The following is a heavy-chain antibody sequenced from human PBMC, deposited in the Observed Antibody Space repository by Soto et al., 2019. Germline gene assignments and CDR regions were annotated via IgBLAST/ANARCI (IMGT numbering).Heavy chain of an antibody. CDR1: GGSISSGGFY. D-gene: IGHD4-17*01. V-gene: IGHV4-31*03. CDR2: FYDTGST. J-gene: IGHJ5*02. Sequence: SETLSLTCIVSGGSISSGGFYWSWIRQHPGKGLEWIGFFYDTGSTYYNASLKSRLSISVDRSNNQFSLKLSSVTAADTAVYYCAREMSVRGETTVTTRWFDPWSQGTLVTVSS. CDR3: AREMSVRGETTVTTRWFDP.